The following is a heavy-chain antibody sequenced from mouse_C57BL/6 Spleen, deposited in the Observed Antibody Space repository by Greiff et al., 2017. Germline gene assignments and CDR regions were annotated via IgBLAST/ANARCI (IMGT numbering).Heavy chain of an antibody. CDR1: GYSITSGYY. Sequence: ESGPGLVKPSQSLSLTCSVTGYSITSGYYWNWLRQFPGNKLEWMCYISYDGSNNYNPTLKNRISITRDTSKNQFFLKLNSVTTEDTATYYCARDLFAYWGQGTLVTVSA. CDR3: ARDLFAY. V-gene: IGHV3-6*01. J-gene: IGHJ3*01. CDR2: ISYDGSN.